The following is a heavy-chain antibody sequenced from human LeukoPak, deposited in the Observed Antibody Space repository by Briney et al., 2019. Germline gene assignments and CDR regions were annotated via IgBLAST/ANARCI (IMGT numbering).Heavy chain of an antibody. Sequence: ASVKVSCKAPGYIFTNHFVHWVRQAPGQGLEWMGWISAYNGNTNYAQKLQGRVTMTTDTSTSTAYMELRSLRSDDTAVYYCARGGYCSGGSCFKEIFDPWGQGTLVTVSS. J-gene: IGHJ5*02. CDR3: ARGGYCSGGSCFKEIFDP. CDR1: GYIFTNHF. D-gene: IGHD2-15*01. V-gene: IGHV1-18*04. CDR2: ISAYNGNT.